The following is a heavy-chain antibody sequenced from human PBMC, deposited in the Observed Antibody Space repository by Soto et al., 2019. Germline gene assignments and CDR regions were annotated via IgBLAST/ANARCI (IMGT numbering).Heavy chain of an antibody. D-gene: IGHD6-19*01. Sequence: SETLSLTCAVYGGSFSGYYWSWIRQPPGKGPEWIGEINHSGSNNYNPSLKSRVTISVDTSKNQFSLKLSSVTAADTAVYYCARGKGAVAGPGVLGAYYFDYWGQGTLVTVSS. J-gene: IGHJ4*02. CDR2: INHSGSN. CDR1: GGSFSGYY. V-gene: IGHV4-34*01. CDR3: ARGKGAVAGPGVLGAYYFDY.